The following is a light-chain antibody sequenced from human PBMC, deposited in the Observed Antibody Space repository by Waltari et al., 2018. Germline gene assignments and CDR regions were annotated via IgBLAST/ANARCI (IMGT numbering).Light chain of an antibody. CDR3: WHYGRLPAT. J-gene: IGKJ4*02. CDR2: DTS. V-gene: IGKV3-20*01. Sequence: EILLTQSPGTLSLSPGERATLSCRASQSVTRALAWYQQKPGQAPRLLIYDTSQRATGIPDRFSGSGSGKDFSLSISRLEPDDFAVYYGWHYGRLPATFGRETKVEIK. CDR1: QSVTRAL.